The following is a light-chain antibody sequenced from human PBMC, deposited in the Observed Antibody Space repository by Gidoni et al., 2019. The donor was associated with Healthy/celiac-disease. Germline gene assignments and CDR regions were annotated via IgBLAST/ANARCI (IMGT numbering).Light chain of an antibody. V-gene: IGKV1-39*01. J-gene: IGKJ1*01. CDR2: ASS. CDR1: QSISSY. Sequence: DLQMPQSPSSLSASVGDRVTITCPARQSISSYLNLYQQKPGKAPKLLIYASSSLQSGVPSRFSGSGSGTDFTLTISSLQPEDFSTYYCQQRYRTPETFGQGTKVEIK. CDR3: QQRYRTPET.